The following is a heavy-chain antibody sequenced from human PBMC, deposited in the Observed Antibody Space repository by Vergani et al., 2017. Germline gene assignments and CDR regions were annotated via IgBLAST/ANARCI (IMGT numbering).Heavy chain of an antibody. CDR1: GGSISSGGYY. CDR3: ARFIVVVPAAIGRYNWFDP. Sequence: QVQLQESGPGLVKPSQTLSLTCTVSGGSISSGGYYWSWIRQHPGKGLEWIGYIYYSGSTYYNPSLKSRLTISVDTSKNQFSLKLSSVTAADTAVYYCARFIVVVPAAIGRYNWFDPWGQGTLVTVSS. V-gene: IGHV4-31*03. CDR2: IYYSGST. D-gene: IGHD2-2*02. J-gene: IGHJ5*02.